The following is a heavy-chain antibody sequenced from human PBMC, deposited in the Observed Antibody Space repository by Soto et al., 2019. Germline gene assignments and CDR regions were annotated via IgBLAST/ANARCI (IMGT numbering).Heavy chain of an antibody. CDR1: GFTFSSYA. Sequence: GGSLRLSCAASGFTFSSYAMHWVRQAPGKGLEWVAVISYDGSNKYYADSVKGRFTISRDNSKNTLYLQMNSLRAEDTAVYYCARESGDKHAFDIWGQGTMVTVSS. D-gene: IGHD3-10*01. CDR2: ISYDGSNK. V-gene: IGHV3-30*04. J-gene: IGHJ3*02. CDR3: ARESGDKHAFDI.